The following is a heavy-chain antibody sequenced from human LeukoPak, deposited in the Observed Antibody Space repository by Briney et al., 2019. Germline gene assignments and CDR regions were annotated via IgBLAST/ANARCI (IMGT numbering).Heavy chain of an antibody. D-gene: IGHD1-26*01. Sequence: SETLSLTCTVSGGSISSYYWSWIRQPPGKGLEWIGYIYYRGSTNYNPSLKSRVSISVDTSKNQFSLKLSSVTAADTAVYYCVGGTYYGGDYWGQGTLVTVSS. CDR3: VGGTYYGGDY. CDR1: GGSISSYY. CDR2: IYYRGST. V-gene: IGHV4-59*12. J-gene: IGHJ4*02.